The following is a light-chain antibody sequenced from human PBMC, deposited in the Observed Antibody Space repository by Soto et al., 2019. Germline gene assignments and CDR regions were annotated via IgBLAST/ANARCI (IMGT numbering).Light chain of an antibody. Sequence: QPVLTQPPSVSGAPGQRVTISCTGSSSNIGAGYDVHWYQQLPGTAPKLLIYGNSNRPSGVPDRFSGSKSGTSASLAITGLQAEDEVDYYCQSYDSSLLFGGGTKLTVL. J-gene: IGLJ2*01. CDR2: GNS. CDR1: SSNIGAGYD. CDR3: QSYDSSLL. V-gene: IGLV1-40*01.